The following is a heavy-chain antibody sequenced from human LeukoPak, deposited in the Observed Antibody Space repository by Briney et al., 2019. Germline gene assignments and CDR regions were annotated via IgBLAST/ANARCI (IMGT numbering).Heavy chain of an antibody. D-gene: IGHD3-10*01. V-gene: IGHV3-7*01. J-gene: IGHJ4*02. Sequence: GGSLRLSCAASGITFSNYLMSWVRQAPGKGLEWVANIKQDGSEKYYVDSVKGRFTISRDNAKNSLYLQMNSLRAEDTAVYYCAGRYGSREYYFDYWGQGTLVTVSS. CDR2: IKQDGSEK. CDR3: AGRYGSREYYFDY. CDR1: GITFSNYL.